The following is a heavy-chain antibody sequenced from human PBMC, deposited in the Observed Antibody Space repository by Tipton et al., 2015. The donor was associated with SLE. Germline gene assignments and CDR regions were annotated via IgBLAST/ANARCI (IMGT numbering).Heavy chain of an antibody. J-gene: IGHJ4*02. CDR1: GGSISSHY. CDR3: ARRRGYCSGGSCPYYFDY. CDR2: IYYSGST. V-gene: IGHV4-59*11. Sequence: LRLSCTVSGGSISSHYWSWIRPPPGKGLEWIGYIYYSGSTHYNPSLKSRVTISVDTSKNQFSLKLSSVTAADTAVYYCARRRGYCSGGSCPYYFDYWGQGTLVTVSS. D-gene: IGHD2-15*01.